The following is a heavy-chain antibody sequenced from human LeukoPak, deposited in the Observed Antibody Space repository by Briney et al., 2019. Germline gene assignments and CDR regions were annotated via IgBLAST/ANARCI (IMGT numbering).Heavy chain of an antibody. J-gene: IGHJ4*02. CDR1: GFTFSSYG. V-gene: IGHV3-30*02. CDR3: AKDRLWFGELSPSPDY. Sequence: GGSLRLSCAASGFTFSSYGMHWVRQAPGKGLEWVAFIRYDGSNEYYADSVKGRFTISRDNSKNTLYLQMNSLRAEDTAVYYCAKDRLWFGELSPSPDYWGQGTLVTVSS. D-gene: IGHD3-10*01. CDR2: IRYDGSNE.